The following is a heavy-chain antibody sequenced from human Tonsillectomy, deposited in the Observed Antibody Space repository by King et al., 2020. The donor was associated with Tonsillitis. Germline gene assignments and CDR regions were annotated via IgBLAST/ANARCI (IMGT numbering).Heavy chain of an antibody. CDR1: GGSISSYH. V-gene: IGHV4-59*08. CDR3: AGLYCGSTSCYIDY. D-gene: IGHD2-2*01. Sequence: VQLQESGPGLVKPSETLSLTCTVSGGSISSYHWSWIRQPPGKGLEWIGYIYYSGSTNYNPSLKSRVTISVDTSKNQFSLRLSSVTAADTAVYYCAGLYCGSTSCYIDYWGQGTLVTVSS. CDR2: IYYSGST. J-gene: IGHJ4*02.